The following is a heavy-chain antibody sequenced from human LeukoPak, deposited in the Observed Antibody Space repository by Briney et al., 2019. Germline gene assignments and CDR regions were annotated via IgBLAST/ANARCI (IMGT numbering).Heavy chain of an antibody. CDR1: GGSFSDHY. V-gene: IGHV4-59*11. D-gene: IGHD3-10*01. CDR2: IYYSGST. CDR3: ARGGYYGSGNDFRFDP. J-gene: IGHJ5*02. Sequence: SETLSLTCVVYGGSFSDHYWTWIRQPPGKGVEWIGYIYYSGSTNYKPSLKSRVTISVDTSKNQFSLKLNSVTAADTAVYYCARGGYYGSGNDFRFDPWGQGTLVTVSS.